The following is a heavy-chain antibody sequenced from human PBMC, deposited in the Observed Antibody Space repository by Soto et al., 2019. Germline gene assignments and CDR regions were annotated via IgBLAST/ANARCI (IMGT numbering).Heavy chain of an antibody. CDR2: IIPIFGTA. V-gene: IGHV1-69*01. CDR3: ARLGTPYYSSSWGNWFDP. Sequence: QVQLVQSGAEVKKPGSSVKVSCKASGGTFSSYAISWVRQAPGQGLEWMGGIIPIFGTANYAKKFEGRVTFTAAESTSAAYRELSRLRSEDTAVYYCARLGTPYYSSSWGNWFDPWGQGTLVTVSS. D-gene: IGHD6-13*01. J-gene: IGHJ5*02. CDR1: GGTFSSYA.